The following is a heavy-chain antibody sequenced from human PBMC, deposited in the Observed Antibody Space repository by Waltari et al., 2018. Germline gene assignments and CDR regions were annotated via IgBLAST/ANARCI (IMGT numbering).Heavy chain of an antibody. V-gene: IGHV3-7*01. J-gene: IGHJ4*02. Sequence: EVQLVESGGGLVQPGGSLRLSCAASGFPFRRYWLCWVRQAPGKGLEWVANIKQDGSEKYYVDSVKGRFTISRDNAKNSLYLQMNSLRAEDTAVYYCATLTTVTPGEDYWGQGTLVTVSS. D-gene: IGHD4-17*01. CDR3: ATLTTVTPGEDY. CDR2: IKQDGSEK. CDR1: GFPFRRYW.